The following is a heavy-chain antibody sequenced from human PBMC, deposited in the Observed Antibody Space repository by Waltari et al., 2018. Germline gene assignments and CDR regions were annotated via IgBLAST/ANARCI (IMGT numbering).Heavy chain of an antibody. V-gene: IGHV4-59*08. J-gene: IGHJ6*02. Sequence: QVQLQESGPGLVKPSETLSLTCTVSGGSISSYHWSWIRQPPGKGLEWIGYIYYSGSTNYNPSLKSRVTISVDTSKNQFSLKLSSVTAADTAVYYCARHSVWFGEYRGGMDVWGQGTTVTVSS. CDR2: IYYSGST. D-gene: IGHD3-10*01. CDR1: GGSISSYH. CDR3: ARHSVWFGEYRGGMDV.